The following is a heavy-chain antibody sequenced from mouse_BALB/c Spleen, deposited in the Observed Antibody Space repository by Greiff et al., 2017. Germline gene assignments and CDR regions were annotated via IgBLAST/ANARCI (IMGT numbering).Heavy chain of an antibody. D-gene: IGHD2-14*01. J-gene: IGHJ4*01. CDR2: IYPGNVNT. CDR3: ARGGYRYDGRNYYAMDY. CDR1: GYTFTSYY. Sequence: QVQLQQSGPELVKPGASVRISCKASGYTFTSYYIHWVKQRPGQGLEWIGWIYPGNVNTKYNEKFKGKVTLTADKSSSTAYMQLSSLTSEDSAVYFCARGGYRYDGRNYYAMDYWGQGTSVTVSS. V-gene: IGHV1S56*01.